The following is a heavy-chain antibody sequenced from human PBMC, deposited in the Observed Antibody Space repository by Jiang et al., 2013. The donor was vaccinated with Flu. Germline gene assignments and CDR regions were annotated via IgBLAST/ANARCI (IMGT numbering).Heavy chain of an antibody. D-gene: IGHD4-17*01. J-gene: IGHJ4*02. CDR2: IYWNDDK. CDR3: ALLEYGAYENY. Sequence: KPTQTLTLTCTFSGFSLSTSGVGVGWIRQPPGKALEWLALIYWNDDKRYSPSLKSRLTITKDTSKNQVVLTMTSMDPVDTATYYCALLEYGAYENYWGQGTLVTVSS. CDR1: GFSLSTSGVG. V-gene: IGHV2-5*01.